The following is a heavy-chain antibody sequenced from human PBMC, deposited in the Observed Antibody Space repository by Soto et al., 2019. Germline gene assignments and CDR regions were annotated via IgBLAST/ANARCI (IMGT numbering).Heavy chain of an antibody. CDR3: ARDLVGATGGFDY. Sequence: QVQLVQSGAEEKKPGASVKVSCKASGYTFTSYAMHWVRQAPGQRLEWMGWINAGYGNTKYSQKFQGRVTITRDTSASTAYMELSSLRSEDTAVYYCARDLVGATGGFDYWGQGTLVTVSS. CDR2: INAGYGNT. V-gene: IGHV1-3*05. CDR1: GYTFTSYA. J-gene: IGHJ4*02. D-gene: IGHD1-26*01.